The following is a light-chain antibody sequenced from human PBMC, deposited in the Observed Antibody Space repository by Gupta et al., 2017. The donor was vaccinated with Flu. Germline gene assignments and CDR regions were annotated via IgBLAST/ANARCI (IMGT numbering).Light chain of an antibody. Sequence: IQMTQSPSSLSASVEDRVTITCRASQSINSYLNWYQVKPGKPPRLLIYAASTLQSGVPSRFSGGGSGTDFTLTISSLQREDFATYYCQQSYSMPRTFGQGTKVEI. J-gene: IGKJ1*01. CDR1: QSINSY. CDR3: QQSYSMPRT. V-gene: IGKV1-39*01. CDR2: AAS.